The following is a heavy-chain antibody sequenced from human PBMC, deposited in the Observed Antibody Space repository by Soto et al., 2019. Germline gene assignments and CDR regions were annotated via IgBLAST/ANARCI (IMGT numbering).Heavy chain of an antibody. Sequence: SETLSLTCAVYGGSFSGYYWSWIRQPPGKGLEWIGEINHSGSTNYNPSLKSRVAISVDTSKYQFSLKLSSVTAADTAVYYCARVPARGWSFLYCFDYWGQGTLVTVSS. CDR2: INHSGST. D-gene: IGHD3-3*02. CDR1: GGSFSGYY. J-gene: IGHJ4*02. CDR3: ARVPARGWSFLYCFDY. V-gene: IGHV4-34*01.